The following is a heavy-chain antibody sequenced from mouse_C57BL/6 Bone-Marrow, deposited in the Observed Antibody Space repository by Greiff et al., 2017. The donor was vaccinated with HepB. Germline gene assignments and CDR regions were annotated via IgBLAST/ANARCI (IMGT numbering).Heavy chain of an antibody. CDR3: ARTWEGYAMDY. CDR2: IWGVGST. V-gene: IGHV2-6*01. J-gene: IGHJ4*01. CDR1: GFSLTSYG. Sequence: VNVVESGPGLVAPSQSLSITCTVSGFSLTSYGVDWVRQSPGKGLEWLGVIWGVGSTNYNSALKSRLSISKDNSKSQVFLKMNSLQTDDTAMYYCARTWEGYAMDYWGQGTSVTVSS. D-gene: IGHD4-1*01.